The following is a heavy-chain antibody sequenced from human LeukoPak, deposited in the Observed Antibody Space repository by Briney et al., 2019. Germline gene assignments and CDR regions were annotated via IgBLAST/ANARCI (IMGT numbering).Heavy chain of an antibody. V-gene: IGHV5-51*01. CDR1: GYSFTSYW. D-gene: IGHD2-2*02. CDR3: ARGSLGYCSSTSCYTGDY. J-gene: IGHJ4*02. Sequence: GESLKISCKGSGYSFTSYWLGWVRQMPGKGLEWMGIIYPGDSDTRYSPSFQGQVTISADKSISTAYLQWSSLKASDTAMYYCARGSLGYCSSTSCYTGDYWGQGTLVTVSS. CDR2: IYPGDSDT.